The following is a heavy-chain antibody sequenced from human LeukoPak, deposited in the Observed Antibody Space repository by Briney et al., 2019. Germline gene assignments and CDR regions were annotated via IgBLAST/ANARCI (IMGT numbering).Heavy chain of an antibody. CDR1: GGTFSSYA. J-gene: IGHJ4*02. CDR2: IIPIFGTA. D-gene: IGHD2-21*02. CDR3: ARRWAYCGGDCVEGFDY. V-gene: IGHV1-69*13. Sequence: ASVKVSCKASGGTFSSYAISRVRQAPGQGLEWMGGIIPIFGTANYAQKFQGRVMITADESTSTAYMELSSLRSEDTAVYYCARRWAYCGGDCVEGFDYWGQGTLVTVSS.